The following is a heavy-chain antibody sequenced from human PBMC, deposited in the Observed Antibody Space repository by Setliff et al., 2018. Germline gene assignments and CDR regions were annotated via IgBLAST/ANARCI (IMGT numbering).Heavy chain of an antibody. Sequence: SVKVSCKASGGMSGTYSISWVRQAPGQGLEWMGGIIPLLETAKYAQKFQGRVTITADKSTNTGYMELSSLRFDDTAVYYCAISSLSICSGGNCPNAFDVWGQGTMVTVSS. CDR2: IIPLLETA. CDR3: AISSLSICSGGNCPNAFDV. D-gene: IGHD2-15*01. J-gene: IGHJ3*01. CDR1: GGMSGTYS. V-gene: IGHV1-69*06.